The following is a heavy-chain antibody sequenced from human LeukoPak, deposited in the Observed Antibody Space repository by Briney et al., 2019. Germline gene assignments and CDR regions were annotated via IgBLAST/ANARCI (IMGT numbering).Heavy chain of an antibody. D-gene: IGHD1-1*01. J-gene: IGHJ3*01. V-gene: IGHV5-51*01. CDR1: GYSFTRKL. CDR3: ARHRGWNDDDAFDL. Sequence: GESLKISCKASGYSFTRKLIAWVRPMPGKGLEWMAIIDPGDSDATKYSPSFEGHVTMSVDTSANTAYLQWSSLRASDTALYYCARHRGWNDDDAFDLWGQGTMVTVSS. CDR2: IDPGDSDAT.